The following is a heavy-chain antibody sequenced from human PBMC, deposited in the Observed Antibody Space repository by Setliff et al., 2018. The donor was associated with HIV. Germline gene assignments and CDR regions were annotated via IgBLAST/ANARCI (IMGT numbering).Heavy chain of an antibody. CDR3: ARIPTGGAFDI. V-gene: IGHV1-69*10. CDR2: IVPILGIA. J-gene: IGHJ3*02. CDR1: GGTFTNSA. D-gene: IGHD7-27*01. Sequence: GASVKVSCKASGGTFTNSAIGWVRQAPGQGLEWMGAIVPILGIANSAQKFQGRVTITTDESTNTAYMELSSLRSEDTAVYYCARIPTGGAFDIWGQGTAVTVSS.